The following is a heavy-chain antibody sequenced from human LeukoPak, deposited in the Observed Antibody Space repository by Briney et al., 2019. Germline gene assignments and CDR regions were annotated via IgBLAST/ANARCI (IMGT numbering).Heavy chain of an antibody. Sequence: PGAPLRLSCAASGFSFSGYAMSWVRQAPEKGLEWVSHIGTTDGSTFYADSVKGRFTISRDNSKNTLYLQMNSLRAEDTAVYFCARKHLQTPFVFLDVWGQGTTVTVSS. CDR2: IGTTDGST. J-gene: IGHJ6*02. CDR3: ARKHLQTPFVFLDV. D-gene: IGHD2/OR15-2a*01. V-gene: IGHV3-23*01. CDR1: GFSFSGYA.